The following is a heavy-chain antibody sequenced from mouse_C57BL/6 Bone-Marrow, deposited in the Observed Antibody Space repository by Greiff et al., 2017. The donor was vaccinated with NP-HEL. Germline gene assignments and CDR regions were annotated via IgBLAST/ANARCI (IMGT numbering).Heavy chain of an antibody. Sequence: VQLQESGPELVKPGASVKISCKASGYTFTDYCINWVKQRPGQGLEWIGWIFPGSGSPYYNEKFKGKATLTVDKSSSTAYMLLSSLTSEDSAVCFCARKTNCPLHWYFDVWGTGTTVTVSS. CDR2: IFPGSGSP. CDR1: GYTFTDYC. V-gene: IGHV1-75*01. J-gene: IGHJ1*03. CDR3: ARKTNCPLHWYFDV. D-gene: IGHD4-1*01.